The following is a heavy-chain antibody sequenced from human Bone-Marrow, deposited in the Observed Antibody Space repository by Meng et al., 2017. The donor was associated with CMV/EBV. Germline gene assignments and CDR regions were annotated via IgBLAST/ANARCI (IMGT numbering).Heavy chain of an antibody. CDR2: IYYSGST. J-gene: IGHJ6*02. V-gene: IGHV4-39*07. Sequence: GSLRLSCTVSGGSISSSSYYWGWIRQPPGKGLEWIGSIYYSGSTYYNPSLKSRVTISVDTSKNQFSLKLSSVTAADTAVYYCASSGAGMDVWGQGTTVTVSS. CDR1: GGSISSSSYY. CDR3: ASSGAGMDV. D-gene: IGHD4/OR15-4a*01.